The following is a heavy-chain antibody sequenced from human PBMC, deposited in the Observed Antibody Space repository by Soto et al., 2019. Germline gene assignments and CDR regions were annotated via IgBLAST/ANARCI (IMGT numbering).Heavy chain of an antibody. CDR2: INTNSGGT. J-gene: IGHJ5*02. Sequence: QVQLVQSGAEVKKPGASVKVSCKASGYTFTAYYMHWVRQAPGQGLELMGWINTNSGGTYHAQKFQSRVTMTRDTSTPTAYMELASLRSEDTAVYYCARGGGRGYKELEPWGHATLVIVSS. V-gene: IGHV1-2*02. CDR1: GYTFTAYY. CDR3: ARGGGRGYKELEP. D-gene: IGHD5-12*01.